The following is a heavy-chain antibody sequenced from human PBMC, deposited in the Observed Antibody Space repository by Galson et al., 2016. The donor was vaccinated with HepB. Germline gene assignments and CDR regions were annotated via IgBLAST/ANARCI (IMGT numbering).Heavy chain of an antibody. J-gene: IGHJ3*02. D-gene: IGHD3-10*01. CDR1: AGSISSGGYY. CDR3: ARVWDYYGSGSYYGNTFDI. V-gene: IGHV4-31*03. Sequence: TLSLTCTVSAGSISSGGYYWTWIRQLPGEGLQWIGYIDNSGNTHYSPSLKSRVTISRDTSKNQFSLKLSSLTAADAAVYYCARVWDYYGSGSYYGNTFDIGGQGTMVTVSS. CDR2: IDNSGNT.